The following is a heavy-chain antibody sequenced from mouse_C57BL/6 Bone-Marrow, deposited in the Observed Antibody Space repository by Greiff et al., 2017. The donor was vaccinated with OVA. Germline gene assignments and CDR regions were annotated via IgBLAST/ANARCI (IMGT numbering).Heavy chain of an antibody. CDR2: IDPETGGT. CDR3: TRGYSNYYAMDY. D-gene: IGHD2-5*01. Sequence: VQLQQSGAELVRPGASVTLSCKASGYTFTDHEMHWVQQTPVHGLEWIGAIDPETGGTAYNQKFKGKAILTADKSSSTAYMELRSLTSEDSAVYYCTRGYSNYYAMDYWGQGTSVTVSS. CDR1: GYTFTDHE. V-gene: IGHV1-15*01. J-gene: IGHJ4*01.